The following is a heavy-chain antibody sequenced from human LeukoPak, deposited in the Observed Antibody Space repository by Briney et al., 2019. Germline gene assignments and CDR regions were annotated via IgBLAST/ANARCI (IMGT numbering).Heavy chain of an antibody. CDR3: TTKGPYHYDSSGYYYFDY. CDR2: IKSKTDGGTT. Sequence: GGSLRLSCAASGFTFSSYSMNWVRQAPGKGLEWVGRIKSKTDGGTTDYAAPVKGRFTISRDDSKNTLYLQMNSLKTEDTAVYYCTTKGPYHYDSSGYYYFDYWGQGTLVTVSS. J-gene: IGHJ4*02. CDR1: GFTFSSYS. D-gene: IGHD3-22*01. V-gene: IGHV3-15*07.